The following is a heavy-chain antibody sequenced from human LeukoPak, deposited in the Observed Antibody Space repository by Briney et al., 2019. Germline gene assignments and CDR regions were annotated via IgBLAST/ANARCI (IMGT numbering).Heavy chain of an antibody. Sequence: ASVKVSCKVSGYTLTELSMHWVRQAPGKGLEWMGGFDPEDGETIYAQKFQGRVTMTEDASTDTAYMELSSLRSEDTAVYYCATESLVGLYSGYDYWGQGTLVTVSS. J-gene: IGHJ4*02. D-gene: IGHD5-12*01. CDR1: GYTLTELS. CDR3: ATESLVGLYSGYDY. CDR2: FDPEDGET. V-gene: IGHV1-24*01.